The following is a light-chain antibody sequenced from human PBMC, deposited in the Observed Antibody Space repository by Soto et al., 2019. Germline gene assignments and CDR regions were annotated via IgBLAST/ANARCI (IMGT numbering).Light chain of an antibody. CDR2: WAP. CDR1: QSVLYNSNNKYY. Sequence: DIVMTQSPDSLAVSLGERATINCKSSQSVLYNSNNKYYLAWYQQKPGQPPKLLIYWAPTRESGVPDRFSGSGSGTDFTLTINNLQAEHVAVYYAQQYYSTPMYPFGQGTKLEIK. V-gene: IGKV4-1*01. J-gene: IGKJ2*01. CDR3: QQYYSTPMYP.